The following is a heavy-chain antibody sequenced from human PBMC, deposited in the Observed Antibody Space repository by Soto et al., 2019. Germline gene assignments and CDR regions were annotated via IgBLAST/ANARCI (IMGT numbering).Heavy chain of an antibody. CDR1: GFTFSSYW. D-gene: IGHD2-15*01. V-gene: IGHV3-74*01. Sequence: GSLRLSCAASGFTFSSYWMHWVRQAPGKGLVWVSRINSDGSSTNYADSVKGRFTISRDNAKNTLFLQMNSLRAEDTALYYCARGYCSGGSCWDPSFDYWGQGTLVTVSS. CDR3: ARGYCSGGSCWDPSFDY. CDR2: INSDGSST. J-gene: IGHJ4*02.